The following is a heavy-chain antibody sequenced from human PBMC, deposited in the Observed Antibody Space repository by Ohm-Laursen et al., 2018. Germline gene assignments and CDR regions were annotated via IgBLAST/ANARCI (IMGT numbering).Heavy chain of an antibody. Sequence: TLSLTCVVYGGSFSGYYWSWIRQPPGKGLEWIGEINHSGSTNYNPSLKSRVTISVDTSKNQFSLKLSSVTAADTAVYYCARVALSGSYFYYYGMDVWGQGTTVTVSS. CDR3: ARVALSGSYFYYYGMDV. J-gene: IGHJ6*02. D-gene: IGHD1-26*01. CDR1: GGSFSGYY. CDR2: INHSGST. V-gene: IGHV4-34*01.